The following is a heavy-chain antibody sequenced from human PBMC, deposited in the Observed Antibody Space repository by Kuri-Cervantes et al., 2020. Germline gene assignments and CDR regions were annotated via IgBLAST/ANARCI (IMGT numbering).Heavy chain of an antibody. CDR3: ARDVHPEDYDGDYLTNYCFDY. Sequence: ASVKVSCKASGYTFTGYYMHWVRQAPGQGLEWMGWINPNSGGTNYAQKFQGWVTMTRDTSISTAYLQLSSLKASDTAMYYCARDVHPEDYDGDYLTNYCFDYWGQGTLVTVSS. J-gene: IGHJ4*02. CDR2: INPNSGGT. D-gene: IGHD3-22*01. CDR1: GYTFTGYY. V-gene: IGHV1-2*04.